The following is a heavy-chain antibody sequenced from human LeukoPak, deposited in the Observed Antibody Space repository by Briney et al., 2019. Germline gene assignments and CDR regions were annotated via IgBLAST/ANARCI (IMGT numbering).Heavy chain of an antibody. Sequence: PSETLSLTCTVSGGSISSYYWSWIRQPPGKGLEWIGYIYYSGSTNYNPSLKSRVTISVDTSKNQFSLKLSSVTAADTAVYYCASKKQQERCMDVWGQGTTVTVSS. V-gene: IGHV4-59*12. CDR3: ASKKQQERCMDV. CDR1: GGSISSYY. J-gene: IGHJ6*02. CDR2: IYYSGST. D-gene: IGHD6-13*01.